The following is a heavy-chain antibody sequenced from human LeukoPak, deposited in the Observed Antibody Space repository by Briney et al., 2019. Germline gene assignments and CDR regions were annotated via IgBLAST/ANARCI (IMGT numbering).Heavy chain of an antibody. Sequence: PGGSLRLSCAASGFTFSSYAMSWVRQAPGKGLEWIGEINHSGSTNYNPSLKSRVTISVDTSKNQFSLKLSSVTAADTAVYYCAIALGYGDYFGWFDPWGQGTLVTVSS. CDR1: GFTFSSYA. J-gene: IGHJ5*02. D-gene: IGHD4-17*01. CDR2: INHSGST. CDR3: AIALGYGDYFGWFDP. V-gene: IGHV4-34*08.